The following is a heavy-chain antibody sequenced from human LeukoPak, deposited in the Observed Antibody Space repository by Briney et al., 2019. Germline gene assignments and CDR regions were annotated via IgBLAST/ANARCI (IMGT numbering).Heavy chain of an antibody. CDR2: ISSSSSYI. CDR1: GFTFSSCS. Sequence: GGSLRLSCAASGFTFSSCSMNWVRQAPGKGLEWVSSISSSSSYIYYADSVKGRFAISRDNTKNSLYLQMSSLRAEDTAVYYCARERTPKYFYGSGTFDRYYDYWGQGTLVTVSS. D-gene: IGHD3-10*01. J-gene: IGHJ4*02. V-gene: IGHV3-21*01. CDR3: ARERTPKYFYGSGTFDRYYDY.